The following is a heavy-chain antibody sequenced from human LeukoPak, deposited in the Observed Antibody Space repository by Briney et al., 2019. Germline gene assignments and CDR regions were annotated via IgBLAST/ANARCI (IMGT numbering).Heavy chain of an antibody. CDR3: ARTYGGNSQYFQH. Sequence: SETLSLTCTVSGGSISSSSYYWGWIRQPPGKGLEWIGSIYYSGSTYYNPSLKSRATISVDTSKNQFSLRLSSVTAADTAVYYCARTYGGNSQYFQHWGQGTLVTVSS. D-gene: IGHD4-23*01. CDR2: IYYSGST. CDR1: GGSISSSSYY. J-gene: IGHJ1*01. V-gene: IGHV4-39*01.